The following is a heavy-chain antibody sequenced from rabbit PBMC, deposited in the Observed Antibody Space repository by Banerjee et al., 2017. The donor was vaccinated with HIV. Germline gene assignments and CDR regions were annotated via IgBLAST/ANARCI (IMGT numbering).Heavy chain of an antibody. D-gene: IGHD4-2*01. J-gene: IGHJ6*01. V-gene: IGHV1S45*01. CDR2: INTGSGST. CDR3: ARRYTGSGNGLDL. Sequence: QEQLEESGGDLVKPEGSLTLTCTASGFSFSSSYCMNWVRQAPGKGLEWIGYINTGSGSTYYASWTKGRFTISKTSSTTVTLQMTSLTAADTATYFCARRYTGSGNGLDLWGPGTLVTVS. CDR1: GFSFSSSYC.